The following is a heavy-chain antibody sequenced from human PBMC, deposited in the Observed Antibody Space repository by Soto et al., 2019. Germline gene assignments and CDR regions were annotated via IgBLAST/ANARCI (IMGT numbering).Heavy chain of an antibody. CDR2: IYYSGST. Sequence: SETLSLTCTVSGGSISSSSYYWGWIRQPPGKGLEWIGSIYYSGSTYYNPSLKSRVTISVDTSKNQFSLKLSSVTAADTAVYYCARLGPIVVVPADISGYYYYMDVWGKGTTVTVSS. J-gene: IGHJ6*03. V-gene: IGHV4-39*01. CDR1: GGSISSSSYY. CDR3: ARLGPIVVVPADISGYYYYMDV. D-gene: IGHD2-2*01.